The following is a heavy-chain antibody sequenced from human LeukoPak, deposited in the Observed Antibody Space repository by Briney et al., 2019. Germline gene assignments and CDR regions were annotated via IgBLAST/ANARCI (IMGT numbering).Heavy chain of an antibody. V-gene: IGHV1-2*02. Sequence: ASVKVSCKASGYTFTGYFLHWVRQAPGQGLEWMGWINPNSGGTNYAQNFQGRVTMTRDTSISTAYMELSSLRSDDTAVYYCARGGYGDYVIYWGQGTLVTVSS. J-gene: IGHJ4*02. CDR2: INPNSGGT. CDR3: ARGGYGDYVIY. CDR1: GYTFTGYF. D-gene: IGHD4-17*01.